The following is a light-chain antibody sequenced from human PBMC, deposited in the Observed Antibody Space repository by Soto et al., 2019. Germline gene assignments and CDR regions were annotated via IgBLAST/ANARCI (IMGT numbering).Light chain of an antibody. CDR1: SSNIGSHT. CDR3: AAWDDSLNGRVV. CDR2: SNN. V-gene: IGLV1-44*01. J-gene: IGLJ2*01. Sequence: QSVLTQPPSASGTPGQRVTISCSGSSSNIGSHTVNWYQQLPGTAPKLLIYSNNQRPSGVPDRLSGSKSGTSASLAISGLQSEDEADYYCAAWDDSLNGRVVFGGGTKLTVL.